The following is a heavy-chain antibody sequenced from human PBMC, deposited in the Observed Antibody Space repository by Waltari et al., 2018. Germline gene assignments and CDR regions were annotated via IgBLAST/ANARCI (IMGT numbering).Heavy chain of an antibody. CDR1: GFTLSSYS. D-gene: IGHD5-12*01. V-gene: IGHV3-48*01. Sequence: EVQLVESGGGWVQPGGSLRLSCAASGFTLSSYSMNWVRQAPGKGLEWVSYIRSSSSTIYDADSVKGRFTISRDNAKNSLYLQMNSLRADDTAVYYCAREVAYYYCMAVWGQGTTVTVSS. CDR2: IRSSSSTI. CDR3: AREVAYYYCMAV. J-gene: IGHJ6*02.